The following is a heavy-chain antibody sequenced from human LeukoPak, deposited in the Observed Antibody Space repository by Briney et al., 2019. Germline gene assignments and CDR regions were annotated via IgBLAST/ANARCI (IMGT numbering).Heavy chain of an antibody. J-gene: IGHJ3*02. V-gene: IGHV1-24*01. CDR2: FDPEDGET. D-gene: IGHD3-16*01. CDR3: ATPYYDYVWGSVDSKEAAFDI. Sequence: GASVKVSCKVSGYTLTELSMHWVRQAPGKGLAWMGGFDPEDGETIYAQKFQGRVTMTEDTSTDTAYMELSSLRSEDTAVYYCATPYYDYVWGSVDSKEAAFDIWGQGTMVTVSS. CDR1: GYTLTELS.